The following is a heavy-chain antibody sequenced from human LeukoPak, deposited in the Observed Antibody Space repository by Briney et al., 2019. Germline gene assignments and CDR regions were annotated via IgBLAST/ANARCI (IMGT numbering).Heavy chain of an antibody. Sequence: GGSLRLSCAASGFTVSSNYMSWVRQAPGKGLEWVSVIYSGGSTYYADSVKGRFTISRDNSKNTLYLQMNSLRAEDTAVYYCARDLEEYSSPDFDYWGQGTLVTVSS. CDR2: IYSGGST. CDR3: ARDLEEYSSPDFDY. D-gene: IGHD6-6*01. J-gene: IGHJ4*02. V-gene: IGHV3-53*01. CDR1: GFTVSSNY.